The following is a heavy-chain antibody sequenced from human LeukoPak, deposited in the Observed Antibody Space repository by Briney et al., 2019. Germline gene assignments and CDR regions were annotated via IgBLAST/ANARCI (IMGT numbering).Heavy chain of an antibody. V-gene: IGHV4-59*01. Sequence: SETLSLTCTVSGGSISSYYWSWIRQPPGKGLEWIGYIYYSGSANYNPSLKSRVTISVDTSKNQFSLNLKSVTAADTAVYYCARGKGYFDYWGQGTLVTVSS. J-gene: IGHJ4*02. CDR3: ARGKGYFDY. CDR1: GGSISSYY. CDR2: IYYSGSA.